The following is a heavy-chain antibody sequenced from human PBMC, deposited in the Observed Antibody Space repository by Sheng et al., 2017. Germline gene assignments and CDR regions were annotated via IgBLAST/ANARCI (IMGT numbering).Heavy chain of an antibody. D-gene: IGHD3-16*01. Sequence: EVQLVESGGGLVQPGGSLRVSCAASGFTFSSYAMSWVRQAPGKGLEWVSAISGGDGSTYYADSVKGRFTISRDNSKNTLYLQMNSLRVEDTAVYYCTKGARGIYGTGGDYWGQGTLVSVSS. CDR2: ISGGDGST. V-gene: IGHV3-23*04. CDR1: GFTFSSYA. CDR3: TKGARGIYGTGGDY. J-gene: IGHJ4*02.